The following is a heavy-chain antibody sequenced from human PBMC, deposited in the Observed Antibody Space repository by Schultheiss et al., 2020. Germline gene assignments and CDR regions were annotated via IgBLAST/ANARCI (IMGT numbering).Heavy chain of an antibody. V-gene: IGHV4-34*01. J-gene: IGHJ6*02. CDR2: INHSGST. Sequence: SETLSLTCTVSGGSISSYYWSWIRQAPGKGLEWIGEINHSGSTNYNPSLKSRVTISVDTSKNQFSLKPSSVTAADTAVYYCARDAYSSSWYGMDVWGQGTTVT. D-gene: IGHD6-13*01. CDR3: ARDAYSSSWYGMDV. CDR1: GGSISSYY.